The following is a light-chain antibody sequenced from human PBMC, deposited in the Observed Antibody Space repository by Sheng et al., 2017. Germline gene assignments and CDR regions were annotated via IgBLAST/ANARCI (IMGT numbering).Light chain of an antibody. CDR2: QDN. J-gene: IGLJ3*02. V-gene: IGLV3-1*01. CDR1: KLGDKY. CDR3: QAWDSSTAV. Sequence: YELTQPPSVSVSPGQTASITCSGNKLGDKYACWYQQKPGQSPVLVIYQDNKRPSGILERFSGSNSGNTATLTISGTQAMDEADYYCQAWDSSTAVFGGGTKLTV.